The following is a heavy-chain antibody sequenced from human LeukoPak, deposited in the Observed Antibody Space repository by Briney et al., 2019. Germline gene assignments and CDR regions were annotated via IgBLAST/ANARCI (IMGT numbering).Heavy chain of an antibody. CDR2: ISGSGGST. CDR3: ANLRESFWIPEFDY. Sequence: PGGSLRLSCAASGFTFSSYAMSWVRQAPGKGLEWASAISGSGGSTYYADSVKGRFTISRDNSKNTLYLQMNSLRAEDTAVYYCANLRESFWIPEFDYWGQGTLVTVSS. J-gene: IGHJ4*02. V-gene: IGHV3-23*01. D-gene: IGHD1-1*01. CDR1: GFTFSSYA.